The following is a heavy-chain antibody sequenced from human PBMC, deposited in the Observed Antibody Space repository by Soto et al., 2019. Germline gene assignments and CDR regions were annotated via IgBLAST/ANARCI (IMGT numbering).Heavy chain of an antibody. Sequence: QVQLVQSGAEVKKPGASVKVSCKASGYTFSNYGISWVRQAPGQGFEWMGWISAYNGNKKYAQKPQGKVTMTTDKATSTAYMELRSLRSDDTAVYYCARDSPPVDYWGQGTLVTVSS. CDR3: ARDSPPVDY. J-gene: IGHJ4*02. CDR2: ISAYNGNK. V-gene: IGHV1-18*01. CDR1: GYTFSNYG.